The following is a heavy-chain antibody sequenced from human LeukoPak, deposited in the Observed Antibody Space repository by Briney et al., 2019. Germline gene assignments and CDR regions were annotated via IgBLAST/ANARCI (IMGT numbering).Heavy chain of an antibody. CDR1: GGSISSSSYY. Sequence: PETLSLTCTVSGGSISSSSYYWGWIRQPPGKGLEWIGSIYYSGSTYYNPSLKSRVTISVDTSKNQFSLKLSSVTAADTAVYYCARHGMRVSYLGWNYFSYWGQGTLVTVSS. D-gene: IGHD3-10*01. CDR2: IYYSGST. J-gene: IGHJ4*02. CDR3: ARHGMRVSYLGWNYFSY. V-gene: IGHV4-39*01.